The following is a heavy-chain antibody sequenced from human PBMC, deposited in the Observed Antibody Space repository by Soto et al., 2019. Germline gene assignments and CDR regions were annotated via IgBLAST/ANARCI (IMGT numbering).Heavy chain of an antibody. Sequence: GGSLRLSCAASGFTFSSYSMNWVRQAPGKGLEWVSYISSSSSTIYYADSVKGRFTISRDNAKNSLYLQMNSLRDEDTAVYYCARDGESYYGSGSYSIDYWGQGTLVTVSS. CDR3: ARDGESYYGSGSYSIDY. V-gene: IGHV3-48*02. CDR2: ISSSSSTI. D-gene: IGHD3-10*01. J-gene: IGHJ4*02. CDR1: GFTFSSYS.